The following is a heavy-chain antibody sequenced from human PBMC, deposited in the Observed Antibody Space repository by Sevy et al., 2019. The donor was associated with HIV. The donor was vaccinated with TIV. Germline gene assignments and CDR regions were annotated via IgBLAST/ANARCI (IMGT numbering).Heavy chain of an antibody. CDR1: GFTFSAYW. J-gene: IGHJ4*02. Sequence: GGSLRLSCAASGFTFSAYWMKWVRQAPGKGLEWVANIEGDGSDKHYVDSVEGRFTISRDNGKNLLYLQMNSLRVEDTAVYYCAHETIGRFDSWGQGTLVTVSS. D-gene: IGHD3-16*01. V-gene: IGHV3-7*01. CDR3: AHETIGRFDS. CDR2: IEGDGSDK.